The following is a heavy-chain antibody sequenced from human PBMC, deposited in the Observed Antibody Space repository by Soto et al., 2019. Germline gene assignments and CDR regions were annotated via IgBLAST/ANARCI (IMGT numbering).Heavy chain of an antibody. CDR3: AAGYDYLWGSYRKVQAYGMHV. J-gene: IGHJ6*02. V-gene: IGHV1-69*13. Sequence: VKDSCNAGRWTFSSYASSWVGQAPGQGREWMGGIIPIFGTANYAQKFQGRVTITADESTSTAYMELSSLRSEDTAVYYCAAGYDYLWGSYRKVQAYGMHVWVQGPTRSVS. D-gene: IGHD3-16*02. CDR1: RWTFSSYA. CDR2: IIPIFGTA.